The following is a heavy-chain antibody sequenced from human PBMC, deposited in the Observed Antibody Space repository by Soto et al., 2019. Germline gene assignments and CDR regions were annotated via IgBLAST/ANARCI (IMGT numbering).Heavy chain of an antibody. D-gene: IGHD2-15*01. CDR2: IASNGNTI. V-gene: IGHV3-48*03. CDR3: ARGYCSGSTCYSGGY. Sequence: GGSLRLSCATSGFIFSNYEMNWVRQAPGKGLEWLSYIASNGNTIYYANSVKGRFTVSRDNAKGSLYLQMNSLRAADTAVYYCARGYCSGSTCYSGGYWGQGTLVTVSS. J-gene: IGHJ4*02. CDR1: GFIFSNYE.